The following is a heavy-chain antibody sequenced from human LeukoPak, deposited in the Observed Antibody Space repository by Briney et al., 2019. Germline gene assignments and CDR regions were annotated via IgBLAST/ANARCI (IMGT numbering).Heavy chain of an antibody. V-gene: IGHV4-4*07. CDR2: IYTSGST. J-gene: IGHJ4*02. CDR1: GGSISSYY. D-gene: IGHD5-12*01. Sequence: SETLSLTCTVSGGSISSYYWSWIRQPAGKGLEWIGRIYTSGSTNYNPSLKSRVTMSVDTSKNQFSLKLSSVTAADTAVYYCARGYSGYEAGNFDYWGRGTLVTVSS. CDR3: ARGYSGYEAGNFDY.